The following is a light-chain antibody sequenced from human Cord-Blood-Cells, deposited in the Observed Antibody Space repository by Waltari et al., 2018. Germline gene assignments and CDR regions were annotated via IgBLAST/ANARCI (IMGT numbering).Light chain of an antibody. CDR2: LGS. J-gene: IGKJ2*01. V-gene: IGKV2-28*01. CDR3: MQALQTPYT. CDR1: QSLLHSNGYNY. Sequence: DIVMTQSPLSLPVTPGAPASISCRSSQSLLHSNGYNYLDWYLQKPGQSPQLLIYLGSNRASGVPDRFSGSGSGTDFTLKISRVEAEDVGVYYCMQALQTPYTFGQGTKLESK.